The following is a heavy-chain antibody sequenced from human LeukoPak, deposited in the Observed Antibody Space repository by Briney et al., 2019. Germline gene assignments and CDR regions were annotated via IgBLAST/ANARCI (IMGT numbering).Heavy chain of an antibody. CDR3: AKDSTGSDSAVYDY. CDR1: GFTFSSYW. J-gene: IGHJ4*02. Sequence: GGSLRLSCAASGFTFSSYWMHWVRQAPGKGLVWVSRINSDGSSTSYADSVKGRFTISRDNSRNTLVLQMNSLRGEDTAVYYCAKDSTGSDSAVYDYWGQGTLVTVSS. D-gene: IGHD1-1*01. CDR2: INSDGSST. V-gene: IGHV3-74*01.